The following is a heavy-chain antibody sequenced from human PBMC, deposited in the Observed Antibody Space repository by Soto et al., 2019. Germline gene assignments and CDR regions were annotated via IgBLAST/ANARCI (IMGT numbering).Heavy chain of an antibody. J-gene: IGHJ6*03. V-gene: IGHV3-21*01. CDR3: ARAPSGGDYDYYYYMDV. CDR2: ISSSSSYI. D-gene: IGHD2-21*02. Sequence: GGSLRLSCAASGFTFSSYSMNWVRQAPGKGLEWVSSISSSSSYIYYADSVKGRFTISRDNAKNSLYLQMNSLRAEDTAVYYCARAPSGGDYDYYYYMDVWGKGTTVTVSS. CDR1: GFTFSSYS.